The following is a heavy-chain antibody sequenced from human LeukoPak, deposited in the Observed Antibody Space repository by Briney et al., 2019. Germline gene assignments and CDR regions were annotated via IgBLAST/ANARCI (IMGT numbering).Heavy chain of an antibody. V-gene: IGHV4-59*01. CDR1: GGSISSYY. Sequence: SETLSLTCTVSGGSISSYYWSWIRQPPGKGLEWIGYIYYSGSTNYNPSLKSRVTISVDTSKNQFSLKLSSVTAADTAVYYCARSETYYYYYMDVWGKGTTVTVSS. CDR2: IYYSGST. J-gene: IGHJ6*03. CDR3: ARSETYYYYYMDV. D-gene: IGHD1-14*01.